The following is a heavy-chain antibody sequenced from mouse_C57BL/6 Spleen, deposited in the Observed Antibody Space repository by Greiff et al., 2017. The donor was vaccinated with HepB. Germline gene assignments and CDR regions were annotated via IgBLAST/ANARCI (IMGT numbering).Heavy chain of an antibody. Sequence: EVQLQQSGPELVKPGASVKISCKASGYTFTDYYMNWVKQSHGKSLEWIGDINPNNGGTSYNQKFKGKATLTVDKSSSTDYMELRSLTSEDSAVYYCAREDSSGYPLDYWGQGTTLTVSS. J-gene: IGHJ2*01. CDR3: AREDSSGYPLDY. CDR1: GYTFTDYY. D-gene: IGHD3-2*02. CDR2: INPNNGGT. V-gene: IGHV1-26*01.